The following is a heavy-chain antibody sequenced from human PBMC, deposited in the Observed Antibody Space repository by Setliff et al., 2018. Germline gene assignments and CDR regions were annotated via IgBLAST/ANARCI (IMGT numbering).Heavy chain of an antibody. D-gene: IGHD3-22*01. V-gene: IGHV3-30*02. Sequence: GGSLRLSCAASGFSFSSYGMHWGRQAPGKGLEWVAFIRYDGSNKYYADSVKGRFTISRDNSKNTLYLQMNSLRAEGTAVYYCAKNHDSSGYYSYFQHWGQGTLVTVSS. CDR3: AKNHDSSGYYSYFQH. J-gene: IGHJ1*01. CDR2: IRYDGSNK. CDR1: GFSFSSYG.